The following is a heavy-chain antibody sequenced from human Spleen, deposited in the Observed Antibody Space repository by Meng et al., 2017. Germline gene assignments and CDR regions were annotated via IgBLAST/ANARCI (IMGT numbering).Heavy chain of an antibody. CDR3: ARDRGHFDSSGYPYFDY. Sequence: GESLKISCAASGFTFSNAWMSWVRQAPGKGLEWVSSISGSGDTTYYADSVKGRFTISRDNAENSLYLQMNSLRAEDTAVYYCARDRGHFDSSGYPYFDYWGQGTLVTVSS. CDR1: GFTFSNAW. J-gene: IGHJ4*02. V-gene: IGHV3-48*01. CDR2: ISGSGDTT. D-gene: IGHD3-22*01.